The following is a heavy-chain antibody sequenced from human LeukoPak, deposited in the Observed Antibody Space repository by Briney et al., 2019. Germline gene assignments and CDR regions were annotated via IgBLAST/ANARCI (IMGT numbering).Heavy chain of an antibody. V-gene: IGHV4-39*07. CDR2: IYSRGTT. Sequence: SETLSLTCIVSGGSISSSNYYWGWIRQSPGKGLEWIGSIYSRGTTYYNPSLKSRVIVSSDMSKNQFSLMLNSVTAADTAVYYCARREYYDILTGYYTRGSGAFDIWGQATMVTVSS. CDR1: GGSISSSNYY. D-gene: IGHD3-9*01. CDR3: ARREYYDILTGYYTRGSGAFDI. J-gene: IGHJ3*02.